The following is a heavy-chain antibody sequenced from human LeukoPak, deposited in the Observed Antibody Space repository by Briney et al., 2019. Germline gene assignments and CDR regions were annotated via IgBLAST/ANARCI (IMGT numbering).Heavy chain of an antibody. J-gene: IGHJ5*02. D-gene: IGHD6-19*01. CDR2: INPSGGST. V-gene: IGHV1-46*01. Sequence: ASVKVSCKASGYTFTAYYMHWVRQAPGEGLEWMGIINPSGGSTSYAQKFQGRVTMTRDMSTSTVYMELSSLRSDDTAVYYCARGLLSSGWYGRNGGAPNRWFDPWGQGTLVTVSS. CDR1: GYTFTAYY. CDR3: ARGLLSSGWYGRNGGAPNRWFDP.